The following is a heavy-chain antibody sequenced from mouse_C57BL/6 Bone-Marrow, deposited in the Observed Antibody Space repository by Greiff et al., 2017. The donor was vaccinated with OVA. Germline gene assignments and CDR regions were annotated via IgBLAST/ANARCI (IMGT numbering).Heavy chain of an antibody. CDR3: ARRAYDYPWFAY. CDR1: GYTFTSYG. CDR2: IYPRSGNT. V-gene: IGHV1-81*01. Sequence: QVQLQQSGAELARPGASVKLSCKASGYTFTSYGISWVKQRTGQGLEWIGEIYPRSGNTYYNEKFKGKATLTADKSSSTAYMELRSLTSEDSAVYFCARRAYDYPWFAYWGQGTLVTVSA. J-gene: IGHJ3*01. D-gene: IGHD2-4*01.